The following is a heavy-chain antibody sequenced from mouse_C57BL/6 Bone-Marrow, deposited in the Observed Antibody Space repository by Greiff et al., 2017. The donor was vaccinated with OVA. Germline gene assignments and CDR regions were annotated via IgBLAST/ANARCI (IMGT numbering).Heavy chain of an antibody. CDR3: VRQLRLRGFAD. J-gene: IGHJ3*01. CDR1: GFSFNTYA. Sequence: EVKLQESGGGLVQPKGSLKLSCAASGFSFNTYAMNWVRQAPGKGLEWVARIRSKSNNYATYYADSVKDRFTISRDDSESMLYLQMNNLKTEDTAMDYCVRQLRLRGFADWGQGTLVTVSA. D-gene: IGHD3-2*02. V-gene: IGHV10-1*01. CDR2: IRSKSNNYAT.